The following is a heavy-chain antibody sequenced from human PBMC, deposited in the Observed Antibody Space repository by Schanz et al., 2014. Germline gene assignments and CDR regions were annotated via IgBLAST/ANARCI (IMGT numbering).Heavy chain of an antibody. D-gene: IGHD5-12*01. CDR2: IKHDGGEK. CDR1: GFTFSSYW. V-gene: IGHV3-7*01. Sequence: EVQLVESGGGLVQPGGSLRLSCAASGFTFSSYWMSWVRQAPGKGLEWVANIKHDGGEKYYVDSLKGRFTISRDNAKNSLYLQMSSLRAEDTDVYYCVRIYSGYSGCYLDYWGQGTLVTVSS. J-gene: IGHJ4*02. CDR3: VRIYSGYSGCYLDY.